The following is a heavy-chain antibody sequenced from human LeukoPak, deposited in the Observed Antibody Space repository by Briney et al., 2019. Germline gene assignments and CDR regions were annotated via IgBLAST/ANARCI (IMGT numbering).Heavy chain of an antibody. Sequence: SLRLSCTASGFTFGDYAMSWFRQAPGKGLEWVGFIRSKAYGGTTEYAASVKGRFTISRDDSKSIAYLQMNSLKTEDTAVYYCTRRGGIAAAARSDAFDIWGQGTMVTVSS. V-gene: IGHV3-49*03. J-gene: IGHJ3*02. D-gene: IGHD6-13*01. CDR1: GFTFGDYA. CDR2: IRSKAYGGTT. CDR3: TRRGGIAAAARSDAFDI.